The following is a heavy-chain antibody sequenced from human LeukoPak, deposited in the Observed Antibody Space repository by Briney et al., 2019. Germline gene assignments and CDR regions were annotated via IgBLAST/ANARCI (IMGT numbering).Heavy chain of an antibody. CDR1: GGSMNNYY. Sequence: PSETLSLTCIVSGGSMNNYYWSWIRQPPGKGLERIGYIYSSGSTNYNPSLKSRVTISVDTSKKQFSLRLSSVTAADTAVYYCARDHADGYNYLGYWGQGTLVTVSS. CDR2: IYSSGST. D-gene: IGHD5-24*01. CDR3: ARDHADGYNYLGY. V-gene: IGHV4-59*01. J-gene: IGHJ4*02.